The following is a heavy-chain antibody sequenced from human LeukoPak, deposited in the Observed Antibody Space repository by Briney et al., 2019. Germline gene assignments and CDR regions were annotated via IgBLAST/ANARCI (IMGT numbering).Heavy chain of an antibody. V-gene: IGHV3-7*04. CDR2: IKQDGSEK. Sequence: PGGSLRLSCAASGFTLSSYWISWVRQAPGKGLEWVANIKQDGSEKYYVGSVKGRFTISRDNAKDTVYLQMNSLRVEDTAVYYCARAVAAAGSYWGQGTLVTVSS. CDR1: GFTLSSYW. D-gene: IGHD6-13*01. J-gene: IGHJ4*02. CDR3: ARAVAAAGSY.